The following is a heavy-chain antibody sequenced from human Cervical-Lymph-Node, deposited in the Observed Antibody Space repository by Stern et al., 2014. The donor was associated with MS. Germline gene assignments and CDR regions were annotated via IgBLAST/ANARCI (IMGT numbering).Heavy chain of an antibody. Sequence: VHLVESGAEVTKPGSSVKVSCQASGGTFSKFPSSWVRQAPGQGLEWMGGVFPVLGTPTYAQEVRGRVTITGDGSTSTGYMELRSLRSDDTAVYYCALSSETSDRWYSLGYDLWGQGTLVTVSS. V-gene: IGHV1-69*01. CDR3: ALSSETSDRWYSLGYDL. D-gene: IGHD6-13*01. CDR2: VFPVLGTP. J-gene: IGHJ5*02. CDR1: GGTFSKFP.